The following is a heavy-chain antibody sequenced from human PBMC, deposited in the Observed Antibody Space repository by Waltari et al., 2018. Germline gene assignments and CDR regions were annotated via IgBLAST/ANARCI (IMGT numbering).Heavy chain of an antibody. J-gene: IGHJ4*02. D-gene: IGHD1-26*01. CDR3: ARWVLPIDY. CDR1: GFRFSNYE. CDR2: ISPSSNTI. V-gene: IGHV3-48*03. Sequence: VQLVESGGGLVLPGGSRGLSWAAPGFRFSNYEMTWVRQAPGKGLEWLSYISPSSNTIYYADSVKGRFSISRDNAKNSLFLQMNGLRAEDTAVYYCARWVLPIDYWGLGTLVTVSS.